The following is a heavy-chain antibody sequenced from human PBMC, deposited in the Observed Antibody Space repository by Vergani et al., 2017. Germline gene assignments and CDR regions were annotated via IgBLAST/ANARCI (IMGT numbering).Heavy chain of an antibody. Sequence: QVQLVQSGAEVKKPGASVKVSCKASGYTFTGYYMHWVRQAPGQGLEWMGWINPNSGGTNYAQKIQGRVTSTRDTSISTAYMELSRLRSDDTAVYYCARANYYDSSGYYYVGYYYYGMDVWGQGTTVTVSS. V-gene: IGHV1-2*01. J-gene: IGHJ6*02. CDR3: ARANYYDSSGYYYVGYYYYGMDV. CDR1: GYTFTGYY. CDR2: INPNSGGT. D-gene: IGHD3-22*01.